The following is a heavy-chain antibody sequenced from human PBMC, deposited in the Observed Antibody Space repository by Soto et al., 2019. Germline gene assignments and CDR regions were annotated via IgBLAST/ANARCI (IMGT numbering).Heavy chain of an antibody. CDR1: GYTFTSYA. V-gene: IGHV1-3*01. J-gene: IGHJ6*02. CDR2: INAGNGNT. CDR3: ARYNWNYRADGMDV. Sequence: XSVKESCKASGYTFTSYAMHWVRQAPGQRLEWMGWINAGNGNTKYSQKFQGRVTITRDTSASTAYMELSSLRSEDTAVYYCARYNWNYRADGMDVWGQGTTVTVSS. D-gene: IGHD1-7*01.